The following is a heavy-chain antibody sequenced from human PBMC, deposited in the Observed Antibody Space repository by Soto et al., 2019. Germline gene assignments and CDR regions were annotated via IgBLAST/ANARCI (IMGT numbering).Heavy chain of an antibody. CDR1: GFSFSSHG. CDR3: AKIYCGGGSCYWFFDL. Sequence: QVQLVESGGGVVQPGRSLRLSCAASGFSFSSHGMHWVRQAPGKGLEWVAVVSYDGGSKYYADSVKGRFNVSRDNSKNMLHLEMNSLRTEDTAVYYCAKIYCGGGSCYWFFDLWGRGTLVTVSS. V-gene: IGHV3-30*18. CDR2: VSYDGGSK. J-gene: IGHJ2*01. D-gene: IGHD2-15*01.